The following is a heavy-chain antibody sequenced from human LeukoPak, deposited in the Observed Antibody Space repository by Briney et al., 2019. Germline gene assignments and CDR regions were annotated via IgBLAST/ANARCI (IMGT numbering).Heavy chain of an antibody. CDR1: GFTFSDYY. Sequence: PGGSLRLSCAASGFTFSDYYMSWIRQAPGKGLEWVSYISSSGSTTYYADSVKGRFTISRDNSKNTLYLQMNSLRAEDTAVYYCAKGSGSRPRYFDYWGQGTLVTVSS. V-gene: IGHV3-11*01. CDR2: ISSSGSTT. CDR3: AKGSGSRPRYFDY. J-gene: IGHJ4*02. D-gene: IGHD1-26*01.